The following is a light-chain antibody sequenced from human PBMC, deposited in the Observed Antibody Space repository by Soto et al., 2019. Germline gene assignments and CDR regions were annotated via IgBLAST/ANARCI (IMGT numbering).Light chain of an antibody. Sequence: EIVLTQSPGTLSVSPGDTATLSCTTSESVPSRSLAWYQQKRGQPPNLLIYGASTRASDTPRRFSGSGSGTDFTLTISTLEPDDFAVYYCQYYVASPRGFTFGPGTTVDIK. CDR1: ESVPSRS. V-gene: IGKV3-20*01. CDR3: QYYVASPRGFT. J-gene: IGKJ3*01. CDR2: GAS.